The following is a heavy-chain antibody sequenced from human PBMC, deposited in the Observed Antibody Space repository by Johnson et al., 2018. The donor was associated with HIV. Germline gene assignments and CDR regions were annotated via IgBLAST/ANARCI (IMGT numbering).Heavy chain of an antibody. CDR2: IYSGGNT. J-gene: IGHJ3*01. CDR3: AKGRGYDYDALDF. Sequence: MHLLESGGGLVQPGGSLRLSCAASGFTVSSNYMSWVRQAPGKGLEWVSVIYSGGNTYYADSVKGRFTISRDNSKNTLYLQMNSLRAEDTAVYYCAKGRGYDYDALDFWGQGTMVTVSS. D-gene: IGHD5-12*01. V-gene: IGHV3-66*02. CDR1: GFTVSSNY.